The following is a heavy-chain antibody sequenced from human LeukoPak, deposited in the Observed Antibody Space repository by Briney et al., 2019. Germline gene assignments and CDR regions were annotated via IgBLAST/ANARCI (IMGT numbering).Heavy chain of an antibody. CDR3: ARMGDYHLVSFFDY. Sequence: ASVKVSCKSSGYTSTSYGFSWVRQAPGQGLEWMGWISAYDGNIKYAQKFQGRVTMTTDTSTSTVYMELRSLRSDDTAVYYCARMGDYHLVSFFDYWGQGTLVTVSS. V-gene: IGHV1-18*01. J-gene: IGHJ4*02. CDR1: GYTSTSYG. CDR2: ISAYDGNI. D-gene: IGHD4/OR15-4a*01.